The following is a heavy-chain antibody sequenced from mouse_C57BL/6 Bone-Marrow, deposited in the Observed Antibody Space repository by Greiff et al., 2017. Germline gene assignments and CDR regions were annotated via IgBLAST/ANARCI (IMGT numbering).Heavy chain of an antibody. J-gene: IGHJ2*01. CDR3: ARGGVVATNYFDY. D-gene: IGHD1-1*01. Sequence: EVQVVESGGDLVKPGGSLKLSCAASGFTFSSYGMSWVRQTPDKRLEWFATISSGGSYTYSPDSVKGRFTISRDNAKNTLYLQMSSLKSEDTAMYYCARGGVVATNYFDYWGQGTTLTVSS. V-gene: IGHV5-6*01. CDR2: ISSGGSYT. CDR1: GFTFSSYG.